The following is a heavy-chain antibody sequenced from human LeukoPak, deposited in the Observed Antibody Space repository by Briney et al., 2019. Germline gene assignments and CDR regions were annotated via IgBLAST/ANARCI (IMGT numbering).Heavy chain of an antibody. CDR1: GFTFSTYA. D-gene: IGHD3-10*01. J-gene: IGHJ6*02. V-gene: IGHV3-21*01. CDR3: ARDATMVRGVLLDPFGYGMDV. Sequence: GGSLRLSCDASGFTFSTYAMSWVRQAPGEGLEWVSSISSSSSYIYYADSVKGRFTISRDNAKNSLYLQMNSLRAEDTAVYYCARDATMVRGVLLDPFGYGMDVWGQGTTVTVSS. CDR2: ISSSSSYI.